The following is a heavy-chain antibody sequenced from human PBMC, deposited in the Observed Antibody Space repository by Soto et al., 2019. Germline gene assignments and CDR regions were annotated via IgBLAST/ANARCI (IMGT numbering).Heavy chain of an antibody. V-gene: IGHV3-53*01. Sequence: PGGSLRLSCAASGFTVSSNDMSWVRQAPGKGLEWVSVIDSGGSTYYADSVKGRFTISRDNSKNTLYLQMNSLRAEDTAVYYCAKAASDFWSGYYVDYWGQGTLVTVSS. CDR1: GFTVSSND. CDR3: AKAASDFWSGYYVDY. CDR2: IDSGGST. D-gene: IGHD3-3*01. J-gene: IGHJ4*02.